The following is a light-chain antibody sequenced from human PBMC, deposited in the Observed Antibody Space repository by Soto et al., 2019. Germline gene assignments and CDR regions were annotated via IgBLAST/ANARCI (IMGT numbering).Light chain of an antibody. CDR3: VQDLHTPS. Sequence: DIVMTQSPLSLPVTPGEPASISCRSSQSLLHSNGYNYLDWYMQKPVQSPQLLNYLGANRASGVPERFSGSDSGPDFTLKISRVGADYVGDSYCVQDLHTPSFGQGTKVEVK. J-gene: IGKJ2*01. CDR2: LGA. V-gene: IGKV2-28*01. CDR1: QSLLHSNGYNY.